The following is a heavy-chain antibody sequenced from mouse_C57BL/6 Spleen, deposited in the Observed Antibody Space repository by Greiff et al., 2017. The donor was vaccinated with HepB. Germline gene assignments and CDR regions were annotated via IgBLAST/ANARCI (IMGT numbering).Heavy chain of an antibody. D-gene: IGHD1-1*01. CDR2: INPNNGGT. CDR3: AREGAFITHDY. V-gene: IGHV1-26*01. Sequence: EVQLQQSGPELVKPGASVKISCKASGYTFTDYYMNWVKQSHGKSLEWIGDINPNNGGTSYNQKFKGKATLTVDKSSSTAYMELRSLTSEDSAVYYCAREGAFITHDYWGQGTTLTVSS. J-gene: IGHJ2*01. CDR1: GYTFTDYY.